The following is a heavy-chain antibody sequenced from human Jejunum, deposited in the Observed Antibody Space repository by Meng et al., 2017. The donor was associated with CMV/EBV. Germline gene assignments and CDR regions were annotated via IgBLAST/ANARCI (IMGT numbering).Heavy chain of an antibody. V-gene: IGHV1-2*02. CDR3: ARLPAMATIYYFFDY. Sequence: GSPFPGTYIHWVRQAPGQGLEWMGWINPNGGGTNYAQKFQGRVTMTRDTSINTVYMNLSSLRSDDTAVYYCARLPAMATIYYFFDYWGQGTLVTVSS. CDR1: GSPFPGTY. J-gene: IGHJ4*02. D-gene: IGHD5-24*01. CDR2: INPNGGGT.